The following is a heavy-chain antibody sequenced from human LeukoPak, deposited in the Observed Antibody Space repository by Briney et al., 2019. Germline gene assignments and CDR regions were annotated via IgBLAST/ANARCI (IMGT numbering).Heavy chain of an antibody. Sequence: SETLSLTRSVSGYSISSGYYWAWIRLTPGKGLEWIGSIYHSGSLYYNPSLRSRVTISVDTSKNQFSLKVNSMTAADTAVYYCARPTSSNYAGFFFDFWSQGTLVTVSS. CDR3: ARPTSSNYAGFFFDF. CDR2: IYHSGSL. J-gene: IGHJ4*02. CDR1: GYSISSGYY. D-gene: IGHD4-11*01. V-gene: IGHV4-38-2*02.